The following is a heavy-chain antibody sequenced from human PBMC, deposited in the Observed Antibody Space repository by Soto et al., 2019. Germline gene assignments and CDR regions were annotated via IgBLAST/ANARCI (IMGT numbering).Heavy chain of an antibody. CDR2: ISDSGDNT. Sequence: GGSLRLSCAASGFTFSNYAMNWVRQAPGKGLEWVSGISDSGDNTFYADSVRGRFTVSRDNSKNTLYLQMDSLRAEDTAVFYCAKDPDTFQYSSGWSPYMDLWGQGTTVTVSS. CDR3: AKDPDTFQYSSGWSPYMDL. CDR1: GFTFSNYA. D-gene: IGHD6-19*01. V-gene: IGHV3-23*01. J-gene: IGHJ6*02.